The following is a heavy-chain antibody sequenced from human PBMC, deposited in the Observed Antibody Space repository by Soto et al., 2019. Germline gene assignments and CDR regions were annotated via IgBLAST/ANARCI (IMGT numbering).Heavy chain of an antibody. CDR2: IWYDGSNK. Sequence: QVQLVESGGGVVQPGRSLRLSCAASGFIFSDYGMHWVRQAPGKGLEWVAIIWYDGSNKYYADSVKGRFTISSDNSKNALYLQMSSLRAEDTALYYCARSDVEVWGQGTTVTVSS. CDR1: GFIFSDYG. CDR3: ARSDVEV. J-gene: IGHJ6*02. V-gene: IGHV3-33*01.